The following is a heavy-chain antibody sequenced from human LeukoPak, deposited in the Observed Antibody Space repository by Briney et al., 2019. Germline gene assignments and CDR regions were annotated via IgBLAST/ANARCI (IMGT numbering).Heavy chain of an antibody. D-gene: IGHD3-16*01. Sequence: SETLSLTCTVSGGSISSYYWSWIRQPPGKGLEWIGYIYYSGSTNYNPSLKSRVTISVDTSKNQFSLKLSSVTAADTAVYYCARVRRHHGGTYYFDYWGQGTLVPVSS. J-gene: IGHJ4*02. CDR1: GGSISSYY. CDR3: ARVRRHHGGTYYFDY. V-gene: IGHV4-59*01. CDR2: IYYSGST.